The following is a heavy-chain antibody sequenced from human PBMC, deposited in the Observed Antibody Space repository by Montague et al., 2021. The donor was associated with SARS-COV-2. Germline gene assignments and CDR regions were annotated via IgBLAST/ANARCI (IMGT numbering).Heavy chain of an antibody. Sequence: SETLSLTCTVSGASITSTNYYWGWIRRTPGKGLEWIGNLYSPGSAYYNPSLKSRGTISVDKSKNQFSLNLTSVTAADTAIYYCLRREIRPRHGREEIDFWGQGTLVTVSS. V-gene: IGHV4-39*01. J-gene: IGHJ4*02. CDR1: GASITSTNYY. CDR3: LRREIRPRHGREEIDF. D-gene: IGHD1-14*01. CDR2: LYSPGSA.